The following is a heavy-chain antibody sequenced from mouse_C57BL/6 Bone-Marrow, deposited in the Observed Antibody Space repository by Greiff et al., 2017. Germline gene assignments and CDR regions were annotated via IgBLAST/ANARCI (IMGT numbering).Heavy chain of an antibody. J-gene: IGHJ1*03. CDR2: IDPSDSYT. Sequence: VQLQQPGAELVRPGTSVKLSCKASGYTFTSYWMHWVKQRPGQGLEWIGVIDPSDSYTNYNQKFKGKATLTVDTSSSTAYMQLSSLTSEDSAVYYCARSNYYGSSYWYCDVWGTGTTVTVSS. CDR3: ARSNYYGSSYWYCDV. D-gene: IGHD1-1*01. V-gene: IGHV1-59*01. CDR1: GYTFTSYW.